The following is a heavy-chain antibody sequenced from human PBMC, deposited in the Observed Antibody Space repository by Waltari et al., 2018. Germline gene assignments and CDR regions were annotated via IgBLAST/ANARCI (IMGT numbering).Heavy chain of an antibody. CDR1: GFTFSDHY. Sequence: EVQLVESGGGLVQPGGSLRLSCAASGFTFSDHYMDWVRKAPGKGLEWVGRTRNKANSYTTEYAASVKGRFTISRDDSKNSLYLQMNSLKTEDTAVYYCARGYYSGSYHFQHWGQGTLVTVSS. CDR3: ARGYYSGSYHFQH. CDR2: TRNKANSYTT. J-gene: IGHJ1*01. V-gene: IGHV3-72*01. D-gene: IGHD1-26*01.